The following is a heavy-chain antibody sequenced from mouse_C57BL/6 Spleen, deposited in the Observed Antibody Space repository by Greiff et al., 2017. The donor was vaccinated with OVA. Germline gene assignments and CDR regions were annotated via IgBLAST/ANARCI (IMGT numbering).Heavy chain of an antibody. V-gene: IGHV1-82*01. J-gene: IGHJ4*01. D-gene: IGHD2-4*01. CDR2: IYPGDGDT. Sequence: VKLQESGPELVKPGASVKISCKASGYAFSSSWMNWVKQRPGKGLEWIGRIYPGDGDTNYNGKFKGKATLTADKSSSTAYMQRSSLTSEDSAVYFCAREGDYDLYAMDYWGQGTSVTVSS. CDR3: AREGDYDLYAMDY. CDR1: GYAFSSSW.